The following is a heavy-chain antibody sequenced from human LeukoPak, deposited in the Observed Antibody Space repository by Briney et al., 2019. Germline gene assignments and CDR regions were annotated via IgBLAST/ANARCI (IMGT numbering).Heavy chain of an antibody. D-gene: IGHD3-16*02. V-gene: IGHV4-34*01. J-gene: IGHJ4*02. CDR3: ARGRIMITFGGVIVRHYFDY. CDR2: INHSGST. Sequence: SETLSLTCAVYGGSFSGYYWSWIRQPPGKGLEWIGEINHSGSTNYNPSLKSRVTISVDTSKNQFSLKLSSVTAADTAVYYCARGRIMITFGGVIVRHYFDYWGQGTLVTVSS. CDR1: GGSFSGYY.